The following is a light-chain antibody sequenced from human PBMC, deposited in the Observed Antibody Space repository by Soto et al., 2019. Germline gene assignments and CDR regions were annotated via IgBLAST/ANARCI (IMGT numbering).Light chain of an antibody. J-gene: IGKJ1*01. Sequence: EIVLTQFPGTLSLSPGERATLSCRASQSVSSSYLAWYQQKPGQAPRLLIYGASSRATGIPDRFSGSGSGTDFTLTISRLEPEDFAVYYCQHYGSSSWTFGQGTKVEVK. CDR1: QSVSSSY. V-gene: IGKV3-20*01. CDR3: QHYGSSSWT. CDR2: GAS.